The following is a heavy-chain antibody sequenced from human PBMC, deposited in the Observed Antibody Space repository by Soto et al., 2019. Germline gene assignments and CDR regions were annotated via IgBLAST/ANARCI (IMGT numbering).Heavy chain of an antibody. CDR1: CGSISSSNW. CDR3: ARKSADSGYSYGF. Sequence: SETLSLTCAVSCGSISSSNWWSWVRQPPGKGLEWIGEIYHSGSTNYNPSLKSRVTISVDKSKNQFSLKLSSVTAADTAVYYCARKSADSGYSYGFWGQGTLVTVSS. D-gene: IGHD5-18*01. CDR2: IYHSGST. V-gene: IGHV4-4*02. J-gene: IGHJ4*02.